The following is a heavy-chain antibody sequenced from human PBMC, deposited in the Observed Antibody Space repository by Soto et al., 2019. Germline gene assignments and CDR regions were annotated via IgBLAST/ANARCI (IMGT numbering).Heavy chain of an antibody. CDR2: ITFSGNTV. CDR3: ARVSWREKYGMDV. Sequence: GGSLRLSCAASGFTFSDSYMGWIRQAPGKGLEWISYITFSGNTVYYADSLKGRFTISRDNAKNSLYLQMNRLRAEDTAVYYCARVSWREKYGMDVWGQGTTVTVSS. V-gene: IGHV3-11*01. CDR1: GFTFSDSY. J-gene: IGHJ6*02.